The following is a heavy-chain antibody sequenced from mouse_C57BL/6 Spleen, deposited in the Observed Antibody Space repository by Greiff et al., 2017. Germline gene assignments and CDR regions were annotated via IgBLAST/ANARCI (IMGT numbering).Heavy chain of an antibody. CDR3: ARWHYGSSHAMDY. CDR2: FDPEDGET. V-gene: IGHV14-2*01. CDR1: GFHIKDYY. J-gene: IGHJ4*01. Sequence: EVQLHQSGAELVKPGASVKLSCTASGFHIKDYYMTWVKQRTEQGLEWIGRFDPEDGETKYAPHFTGKATITADTSSNTAYLQLSSLTSEDTAVYYCARWHYGSSHAMDYWGQGTSVTVSS. D-gene: IGHD1-1*01.